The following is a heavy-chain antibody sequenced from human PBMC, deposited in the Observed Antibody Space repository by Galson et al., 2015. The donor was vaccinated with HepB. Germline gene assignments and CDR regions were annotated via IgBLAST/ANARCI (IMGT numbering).Heavy chain of an antibody. J-gene: IGHJ4*02. CDR1: GFTFDDYA. CDR2: ISWNSGSI. D-gene: IGHD5-12*01. CDR3: AKEAGYDPYFDY. V-gene: IGHV3-9*01. Sequence: SLRLSCAASGFTFDDYAMHWVRQAPGKGLEWVSGISWNSGSIGYADSVKGRFTISRDNAKNSLYLQMNSLRAEDTALYYCAKEAGYDPYFDYWGQGTLVTVSS.